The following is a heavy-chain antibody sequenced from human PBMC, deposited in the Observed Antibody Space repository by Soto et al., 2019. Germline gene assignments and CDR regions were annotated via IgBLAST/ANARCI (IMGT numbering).Heavy chain of an antibody. CDR2: IGTSSSYT. V-gene: IGHV3-11*05. J-gene: IGHJ1*01. CDR3: ARRRPIGYYKH. CDR1: GFPFSDYY. D-gene: IGHD3-22*01. Sequence: QVQLVESGGDLVNPGGSLRLSCAASGFPFSDYYMSWIRQAPGKGLEWVSSIGTSSSYTDYADSVKGRFTISRDNAKNSLYLQMNSLRVEDTAVYYCARRRPIGYYKHWGQGTLVTVSA.